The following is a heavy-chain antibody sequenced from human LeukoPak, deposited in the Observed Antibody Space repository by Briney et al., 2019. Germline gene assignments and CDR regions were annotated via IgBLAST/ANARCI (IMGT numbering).Heavy chain of an antibody. J-gene: IGHJ4*02. CDR3: ARGPLIGPIDY. CDR1: GYSISRGNH. Sequence: SETLSLTCTVSGYSISRGNHWGWIRQPPGKGLEWIGSIYHSGSTYYNPSLKSRVTISVDTSKNQFSLKLTSVTAADTAVYYCARGPLIGPIDYWGQGTLVTVSS. V-gene: IGHV4-38-2*02. D-gene: IGHD3-16*01. CDR2: IYHSGST.